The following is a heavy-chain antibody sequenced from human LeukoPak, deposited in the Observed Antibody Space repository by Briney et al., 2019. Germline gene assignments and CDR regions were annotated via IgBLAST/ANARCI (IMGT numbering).Heavy chain of an antibody. V-gene: IGHV1-24*01. CDR2: FHPEDGEA. D-gene: IGHD3-3*02. CDR1: GYSFTEVS. CDR3: STGSFHFDQ. Sequence: ASVKVSCKVSGYSFTEVSMRWVRQAPGKGLEWMAGFHPEDGEAIYAQRLRGRVTLTEDTSSDTAYMELSSLRSEDTAVYYCSTGSFHFDQWGQGTLVTVSS. J-gene: IGHJ4*02.